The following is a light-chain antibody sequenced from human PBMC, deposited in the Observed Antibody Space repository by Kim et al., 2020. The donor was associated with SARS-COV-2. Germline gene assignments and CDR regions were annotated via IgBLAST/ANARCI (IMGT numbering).Light chain of an antibody. V-gene: IGLV2-23*01. CDR3: CSYAATNSWV. CDR2: EDT. CDR1: YNL. J-gene: IGLJ3*02. Sequence: YNLVSWYQQHPGKAPKLMIYEDTKRPSGVSNRFSVSKSGNTASLTLSGLQAEDETDYYCCSYAATNSWVFGGGTKLTVL.